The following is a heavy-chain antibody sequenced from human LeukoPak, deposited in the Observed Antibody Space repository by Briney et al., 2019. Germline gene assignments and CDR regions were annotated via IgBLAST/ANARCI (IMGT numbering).Heavy chain of an antibody. D-gene: IGHD2-21*02. J-gene: IGHJ4*02. CDR2: ISNSGRNT. V-gene: IGHV3-23*01. CDR3: ARARGYCAADCSRYAFDY. Sequence: GGSLTLSCAASGFTFSSYTMSWVRQAPGKGLEWVSTISNSGRNTFYTDSVKGRFTISRDNSKNTLYLQMNSLRAGDTAVYSCARARGYCAADCSRYAFDYWGQGVLVTVSS. CDR1: GFTFSSYT.